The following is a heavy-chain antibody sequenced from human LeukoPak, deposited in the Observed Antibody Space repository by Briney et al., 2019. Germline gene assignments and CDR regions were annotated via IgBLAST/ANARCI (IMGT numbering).Heavy chain of an antibody. Sequence: GGSLRLSCAASGFTFTDYPLSWLRQAPGKGVEWVSALTRSGGDTYLADTVKGRFTISRDNSNNTLFLQMNSLRAEDTAVYYCAKVRTGHYFDYWGQGTLVTVSS. CDR1: GFTFTDYP. CDR3: AKVRTGHYFDY. D-gene: IGHD1-1*01. J-gene: IGHJ4*02. CDR2: LTRSGGDT. V-gene: IGHV3-23*01.